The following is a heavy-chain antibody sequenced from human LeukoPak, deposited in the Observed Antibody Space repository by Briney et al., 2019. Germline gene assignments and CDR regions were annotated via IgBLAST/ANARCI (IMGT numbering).Heavy chain of an antibody. V-gene: IGHV5-51*01. CDR1: GYSFTSYC. CDR2: IYPVDSDT. D-gene: IGHD2-15*01. CDR3: ARSQGYCSGGSCLQGDWFDP. Sequence: GESLKISCKGSGYSFTSYCTGWVRQMPGKGLEWMGIIYPVDSDTRYSPSFQGQVTISADKSISTAYLQWGSLKASDTAMYYCARSQGYCSGGSCLQGDWFDPWGQGTLVTVSS. J-gene: IGHJ5*02.